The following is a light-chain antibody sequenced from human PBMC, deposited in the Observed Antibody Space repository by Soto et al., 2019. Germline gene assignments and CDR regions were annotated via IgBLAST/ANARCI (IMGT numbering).Light chain of an antibody. Sequence: QLVLTQPPSASASLGASVTLTCTLSSGYSNYKVDWYQQRPGKGPRFVMRVGTGGIVGSKGDDIPDRFSVLGSGLNRYLTINNIQEEDESDYHCGADHGSGSNYRYVFGTGTKVTVL. CDR1: SGYSNYK. J-gene: IGLJ1*01. V-gene: IGLV9-49*01. CDR3: GADHGSGSNYRYV. CDR2: VGTGGIVG.